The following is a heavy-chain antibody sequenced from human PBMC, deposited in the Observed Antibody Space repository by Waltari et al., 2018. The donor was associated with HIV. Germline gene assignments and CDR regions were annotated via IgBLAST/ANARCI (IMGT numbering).Heavy chain of an antibody. J-gene: IGHJ3*02. Sequence: EVQLVESGGGLVRPGGSLRLSCAASGFTLSSNPMGWVRQTPGKGLEYVSVMYSGGTTHYADSVNGRFTISRDSSKSALYLQMNTLRAEDTALYYCARVDRAGTTSGWDVFDIWGQGTMVTVSS. CDR1: GFTLSSNP. CDR2: MYSGGTT. D-gene: IGHD1-1*01. CDR3: ARVDRAGTTSGWDVFDI. V-gene: IGHV3-66*01.